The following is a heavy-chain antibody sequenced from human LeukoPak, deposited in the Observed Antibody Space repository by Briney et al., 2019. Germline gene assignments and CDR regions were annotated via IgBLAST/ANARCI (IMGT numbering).Heavy chain of an antibody. CDR1: GFTFSSYA. CDR3: AKGWHCSGGSCYLDYSYLTGDY. D-gene: IGHD2-15*01. Sequence: PGGSLRLSCAASGFTFSSYAMSWVRQAPGKGLEWVSAISGSGGSTYYADSVKGRFTISRDNSKNTLYLQMNSLRAEDTAVYYCAKGWHCSGGSCYLDYSYLTGDYWGQGTLVTVSS. J-gene: IGHJ4*02. V-gene: IGHV3-23*01. CDR2: ISGSGGST.